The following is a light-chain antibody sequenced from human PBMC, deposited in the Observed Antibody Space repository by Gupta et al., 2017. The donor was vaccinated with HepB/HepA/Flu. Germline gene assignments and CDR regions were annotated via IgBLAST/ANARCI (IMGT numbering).Light chain of an antibody. CDR2: RAS. Sequence: DIQMPQSPSTLSASVGDRVTITCRASQSINSWLAWYQQKPGKAPKLLIYRASSLKSGVPSRFSGSGSGTEFTLTISSLQPDDFATYYCQQYNSYSYTFGQGTKLEIK. CDR1: QSINSW. J-gene: IGKJ2*01. CDR3: QQYNSYSYT. V-gene: IGKV1-5*03.